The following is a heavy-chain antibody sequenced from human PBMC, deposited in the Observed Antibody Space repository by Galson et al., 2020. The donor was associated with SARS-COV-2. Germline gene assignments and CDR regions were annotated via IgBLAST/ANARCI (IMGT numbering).Heavy chain of an antibody. J-gene: IGHJ4*02. Sequence: ASVKVSCKASGYTFTSYGISWVRQAPGQGLEWMGWISAYNGNTNYAQKLQGRVTMTTDTSTSTDYMALRSLRSDDTAVYYCARDGRDRYYYGSGSYDLPFDYWGQGTLVTFSS. V-gene: IGHV1-18*01. CDR3: ARDGRDRYYYGSGSYDLPFDY. D-gene: IGHD3-10*01. CDR2: ISAYNGNT. CDR1: GYTFTSYG.